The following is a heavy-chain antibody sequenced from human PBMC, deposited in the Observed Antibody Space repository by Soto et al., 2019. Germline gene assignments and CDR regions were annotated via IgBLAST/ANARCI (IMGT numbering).Heavy chain of an antibody. Sequence: GGSLRLSCAASGFTFSSYAMSWVRQAPGKGLEWVSAISGRGGSTYYADSVKGRFTISRDNSKNTLYLQMNSLRAEDTAVYYCAKDLFSASGPPDPYYYYMDVWGKGTTVTVSS. J-gene: IGHJ6*03. CDR1: GFTFSSYA. V-gene: IGHV3-23*01. CDR3: AKDLFSASGPPDPYYYYMDV. D-gene: IGHD2-15*01. CDR2: ISGRGGST.